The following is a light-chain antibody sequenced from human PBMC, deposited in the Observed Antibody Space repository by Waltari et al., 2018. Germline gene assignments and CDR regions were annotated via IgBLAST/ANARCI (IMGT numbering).Light chain of an antibody. J-gene: IGLJ3*02. CDR1: VLPVPS. CDR3: YAAADNNRV. V-gene: IGLV3-27*01. CDR2: KDT. Sequence: SYELTQPSSVPASPAQTARTTCSGAVLPVPSARWFQQKPGQAPVLVIFKDTERPSGISELFSGSSSGTTVTLTIRGAEVEDEGDYYCYAAADNNRVFGGGTKLTVL.